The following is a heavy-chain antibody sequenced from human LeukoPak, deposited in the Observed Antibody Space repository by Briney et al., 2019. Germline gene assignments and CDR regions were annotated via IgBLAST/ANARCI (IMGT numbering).Heavy chain of an antibody. Sequence: ASVKVSCKASGYTFTGYYMHWVRQAPGQGLEWMGWMNPNSGNTGYAQKFQGRVTITRNTSISTAYMELSSLRSEDTAVYYCARANWNCFDYWGQGTLVTVSS. CDR1: GYTFTGYY. CDR2: MNPNSGNT. V-gene: IGHV1-8*03. CDR3: ARANWNCFDY. D-gene: IGHD1-7*01. J-gene: IGHJ4*02.